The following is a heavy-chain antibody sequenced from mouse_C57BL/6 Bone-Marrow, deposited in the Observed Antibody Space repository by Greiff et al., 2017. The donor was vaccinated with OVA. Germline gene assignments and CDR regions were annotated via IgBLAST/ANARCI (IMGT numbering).Heavy chain of an antibody. J-gene: IGHJ4*01. CDR3: APYDCDGADAMDY. D-gene: IGHD2-4*01. CDR1: GFTFTDDY. Sequence: EVKLQESGAELVRPGASVKLSCTASGFTFTDDYMHWVKQRPEQGLEWIGWIDPENGDTEYASKFQGKATITADTSSNTAYLQLSTLTSEDTAVYYCAPYDCDGADAMDYWGQGTSVTVSS. CDR2: IDPENGDT. V-gene: IGHV14-4*01.